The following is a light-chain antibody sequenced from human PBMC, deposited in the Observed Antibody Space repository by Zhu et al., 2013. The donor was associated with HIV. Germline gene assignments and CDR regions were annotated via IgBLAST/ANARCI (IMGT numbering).Light chain of an antibody. V-gene: IGKV3-11*01. Sequence: ESVLTQSPATLSLSPGDRATLSCRASQSVSNYLAWYQQKPGQAPRLLIYNASNRATGIPARFSGSGSGTDFTLTISSLEPEDFAVYYCQQRSNWPITFGQGTRLEIK. CDR2: NAS. CDR1: QSVSNY. J-gene: IGKJ5*01. CDR3: QQRSNWPIT.